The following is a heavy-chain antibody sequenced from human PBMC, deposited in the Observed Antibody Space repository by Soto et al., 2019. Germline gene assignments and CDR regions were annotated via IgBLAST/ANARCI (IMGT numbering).Heavy chain of an antibody. CDR1: GYTFTRNG. J-gene: IGHJ6*01. CDR2: ISPNSGNT. Sequence: QVHLVQSGAEVKKPGASVNVSCKTSGYTFTRNGISWVRQAPGQGLEWMGWISPNSGNTKYAQKLQGRVIMTTDTSTSTAYMELRSLRSDDTAVYYCVTARGSNSWPSRDVWGPGTTVTVYS. CDR3: VTARGSNSWPSRDV. D-gene: IGHD2-2*01. V-gene: IGHV1-18*01.